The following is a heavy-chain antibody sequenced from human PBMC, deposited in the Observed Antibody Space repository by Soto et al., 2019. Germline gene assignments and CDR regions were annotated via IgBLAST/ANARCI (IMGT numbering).Heavy chain of an antibody. CDR3: XXRPYYDFWSGYYFQH. V-gene: IGHV3-23*01. CDR2: ISGSGGST. Sequence: EVQLLESGGGLVQPGGSLRLSCAASGFTFSSYAMSWVRQAPGKGLEWVSAISGSGGSTYYADSVKGRFTISRDNSKNTXXXQXXXXXXXXXXXXXXXXRPYYDFWSGYYFQHWGQGTLVTVSS. CDR1: GFTFSSYA. D-gene: IGHD3-3*01. J-gene: IGHJ1*01.